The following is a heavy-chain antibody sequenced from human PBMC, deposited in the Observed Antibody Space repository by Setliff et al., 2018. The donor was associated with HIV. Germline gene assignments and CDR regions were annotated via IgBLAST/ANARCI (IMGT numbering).Heavy chain of an antibody. Sequence: RASVKVSCKTSGGTLSNYVITWVRQAPGQGLEWMGMIIPMYNIPAYAQKFQGRVTMTTDTSTSTAYMELRSLRSDDTAVYYCARASRWLVFDYWGQGALVTVSS. J-gene: IGHJ4*02. D-gene: IGHD6-19*01. CDR3: ARASRWLVFDY. CDR1: GGTLSNYV. CDR2: IIPMYNIP. V-gene: IGHV1-69*04.